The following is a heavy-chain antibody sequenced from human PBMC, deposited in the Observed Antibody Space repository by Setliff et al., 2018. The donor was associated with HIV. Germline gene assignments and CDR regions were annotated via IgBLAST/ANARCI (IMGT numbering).Heavy chain of an antibody. D-gene: IGHD2-15*01. CDR3: ARDSRDIVVVIAPEPEPYYYYGMDV. J-gene: IGHJ6*04. CDR1: GDTFHSHA. CDR2: IIPIFGTP. Sequence: SVKVSCKASGDTFHSHAISWVRQAPGQGLEWMGGIIPIFGTPNYAQKFKGRLTITADESTSTVYMELSSLRSEDTAVYYCARDSRDIVVVIAPEPEPYYYYGMDVWGEVTTVTVSS. V-gene: IGHV1-69*13.